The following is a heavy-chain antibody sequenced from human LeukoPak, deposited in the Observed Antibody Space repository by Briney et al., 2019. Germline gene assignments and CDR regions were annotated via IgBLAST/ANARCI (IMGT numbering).Heavy chain of an antibody. CDR3: AKYSGSYWFDP. CDR1: GGTFSSYA. Sequence: SVKVSCTASGGTFSSYAISWVRQAPGQGLEWMGRIIPILGIANYAQKFQGRVTITADKSTSTAYMELSSLRSEDTAVYYCAKYSGSYWFDPWGQGTLVTVSS. D-gene: IGHD1-26*01. V-gene: IGHV1-69*04. J-gene: IGHJ5*02. CDR2: IIPILGIA.